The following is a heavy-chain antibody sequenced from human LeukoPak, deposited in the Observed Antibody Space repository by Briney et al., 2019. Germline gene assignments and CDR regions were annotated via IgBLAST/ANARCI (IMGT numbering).Heavy chain of an antibody. CDR2: IYYSGST. V-gene: IGHV4-39*01. CDR3: ARVITIFGVVCPSPDVFDI. CDR1: GGSISSSSYY. J-gene: IGHJ3*02. Sequence: SETLSLTCTVSGGSISSSSYYWGWIRQPPGKGLEWNGSIYYSGSTYYNPSLKSRVTISVDTSKNQFSLKLSSVTAADTAVYYCARVITIFGVVCPSPDVFDIGGQGTMVTVSS. D-gene: IGHD3-3*01.